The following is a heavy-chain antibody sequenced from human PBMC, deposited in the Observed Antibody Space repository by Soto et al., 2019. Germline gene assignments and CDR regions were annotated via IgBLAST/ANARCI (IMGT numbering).Heavy chain of an antibody. J-gene: IGHJ4*02. CDR1: GFTFRSDA. CDR3: AKEQVRGYSSDVDY. V-gene: IGHV3-23*01. Sequence: GGSLRLSFAASGFTFRSDAMSWVRQAPGKGLEWVSAISGSGGSTYYADSVEGRFSSSSDNSKNTRYLVMNTMIAEETAVYYCAKEQVRGYSSDVDYWGQGTMVTVAS. CDR2: ISGSGGST. D-gene: IGHD5-18*01.